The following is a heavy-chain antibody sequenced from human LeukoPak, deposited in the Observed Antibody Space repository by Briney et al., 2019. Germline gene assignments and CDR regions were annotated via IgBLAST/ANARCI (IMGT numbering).Heavy chain of an antibody. J-gene: IGHJ6*03. CDR1: GFTFSSYW. CDR3: ARERGYDFWSGGMDV. V-gene: IGHV3-7*01. D-gene: IGHD3-3*01. Sequence: GGSLRLSCAASGFTFSSYWMSWVRQAPGKGLEWVANIKQDGSEKYYVDSVKGRFTISRDNAKNSLYLQMNSLRAEDTAVYYCARERGYDFWSGGMDVWGKGTTVTVSS. CDR2: IKQDGSEK.